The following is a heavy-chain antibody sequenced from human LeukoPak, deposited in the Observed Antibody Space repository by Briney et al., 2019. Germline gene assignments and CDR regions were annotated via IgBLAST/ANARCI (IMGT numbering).Heavy chain of an antibody. Sequence: GASVKVSCKASGYTFTGYYMHWVRQAPGQGLEWMGWINPNSGGTNYAQKFQGRVTMTRDTSISTAYTELSRLRSDDTAVYYCATDLTVVVPAAILGNWFDPWGQGTLVTVSS. J-gene: IGHJ5*02. CDR2: INPNSGGT. V-gene: IGHV1-2*02. CDR1: GYTFTGYY. CDR3: ATDLTVVVPAAILGNWFDP. D-gene: IGHD2-2*02.